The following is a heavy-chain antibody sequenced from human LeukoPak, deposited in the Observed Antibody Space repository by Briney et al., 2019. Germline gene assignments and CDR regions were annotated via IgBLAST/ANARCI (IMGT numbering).Heavy chain of an antibody. Sequence: GGSLTLSCAASGFTFSSYWMSWVRQAPGKGLEWVANKKQDGSEKYYVDSVKGRFTISRDNGKNSLYLQMNRVRAEDTAVSYCARDHCSSTSCYDYGMDVWGQGTTVTVSS. V-gene: IGHV3-7*01. CDR1: GFTFSSYW. CDR3: ARDHCSSTSCYDYGMDV. D-gene: IGHD2-2*01. CDR2: KKQDGSEK. J-gene: IGHJ6*02.